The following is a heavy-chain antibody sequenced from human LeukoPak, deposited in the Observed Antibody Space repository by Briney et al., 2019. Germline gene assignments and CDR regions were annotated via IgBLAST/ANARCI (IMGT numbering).Heavy chain of an antibody. Sequence: SETLSLTCTVSGGSISSGSYYWSWIRQPAGKGLEWIGRIYTSGSTNYNPSLKSRVTISVDTSKNQFSLKLSSVTAADTAVYYCARGPYYYDSSGTLSELEVDYWGQGTLVTVSS. D-gene: IGHD3-22*01. J-gene: IGHJ4*02. CDR1: GGSISSGSYY. CDR2: IYTSGST. V-gene: IGHV4-61*02. CDR3: ARGPYYYDSSGTLSELEVDY.